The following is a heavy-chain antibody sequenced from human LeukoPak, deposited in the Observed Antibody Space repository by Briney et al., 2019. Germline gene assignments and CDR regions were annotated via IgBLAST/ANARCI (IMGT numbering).Heavy chain of an antibody. CDR3: ARDAPYYYDSSGSNNWFDP. D-gene: IGHD3-22*01. CDR1: GRSINSYY. V-gene: IGHV4-59*01. J-gene: IGHJ5*02. Sequence: SETLSLTCTVSGRSINSYYWIWIAQPPEKGLEGIGYIYHSGSTNYNPSLKSRVTISVDTSKNQFSLKLSSVTAADTAVYYCARDAPYYYDSSGSNNWFDPWGQGTLVTVSS. CDR2: IYHSGST.